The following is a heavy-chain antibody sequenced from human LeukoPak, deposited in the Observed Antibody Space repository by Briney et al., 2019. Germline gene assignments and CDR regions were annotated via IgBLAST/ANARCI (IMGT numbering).Heavy chain of an antibody. D-gene: IGHD6-19*01. V-gene: IGHV3-23*01. CDR1: GFTLSSLD. CDR2: INASGSNT. J-gene: IGHJ4*02. CDR3: AKDSVRSGGWFYFDN. Sequence: GGSLRLSCAASGFTLSSLDMGWVRQSPGKGLEGVTGINASGSNTFYAGSVKSRFTICRDNSKNALYMQMRSLRAEDWVIYYCAKDSVRSGGWFYFDNWGQGTLVSVSS.